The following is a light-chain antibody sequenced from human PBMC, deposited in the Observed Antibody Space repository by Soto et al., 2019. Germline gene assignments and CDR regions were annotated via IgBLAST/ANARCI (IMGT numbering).Light chain of an antibody. CDR1: QSVRNSF. CDR3: QQYGTSRWT. V-gene: IGKV3-20*01. CDR2: GAS. J-gene: IGKJ1*01. Sequence: PGGRATLSCRASQSVRNSFLAWYQQKPGQAPRLLIYGASSRAPGIPDRFSGSGSGTDFTLTISRLEPKDFGVFYCQQYGTSRWTFGQGTKVEIK.